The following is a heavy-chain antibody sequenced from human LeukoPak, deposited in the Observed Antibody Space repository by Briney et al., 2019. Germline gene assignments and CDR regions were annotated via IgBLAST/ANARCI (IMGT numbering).Heavy chain of an antibody. CDR1: GYTFTSYG. J-gene: IGHJ6*03. Sequence: GPVKVSCKASGYTFTSYGISWVRQAPGQGLEWMGWISADNGKTNYAQKLQGRVTMTTDTSTTTAYMELRSLRSDDTAVYYCARRGYPVYYYYMDVWGKGTTVTISS. CDR2: ISADNGKT. D-gene: IGHD5-12*01. CDR3: ARRGYPVYYYYMDV. V-gene: IGHV1-18*01.